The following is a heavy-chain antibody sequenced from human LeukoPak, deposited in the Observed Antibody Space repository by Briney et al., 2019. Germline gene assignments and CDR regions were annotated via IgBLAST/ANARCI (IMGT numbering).Heavy chain of an antibody. CDR3: AKVVGIAAAGTPYYYYYGMDV. CDR1: GFTFSSYA. V-gene: IGHV3-23*01. D-gene: IGHD6-13*01. Sequence: GGSLRLSCAASGFTFSSYAMSWVRQAPGKGLEWVSAISGGGGSTYYADSVKGRFTISRDNSKNTLYLQMNSLRAEDTAVYYCAKVVGIAAAGTPYYYYYGMDVWGKGTTVTVSS. J-gene: IGHJ6*04. CDR2: ISGGGGST.